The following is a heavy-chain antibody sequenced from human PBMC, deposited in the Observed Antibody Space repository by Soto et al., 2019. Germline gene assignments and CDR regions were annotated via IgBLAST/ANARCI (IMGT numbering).Heavy chain of an antibody. J-gene: IGHJ3*02. CDR3: ARIRSCSSTSCYAAGLDGIDI. CDR2: IYPGDSDT. D-gene: IGHD2-2*01. V-gene: IGHV5-51*01. Sequence: GESLKISCKGSGYTFTSYWIGWVRQMPGKGLEWMGIIYPGDSDTRYSPSFQGQVTISADKSINTAYLQWSSLKASDTAMYYCARIRSCSSTSCYAAGLDGIDIWGQGTMVTVSS. CDR1: GYTFTSYW.